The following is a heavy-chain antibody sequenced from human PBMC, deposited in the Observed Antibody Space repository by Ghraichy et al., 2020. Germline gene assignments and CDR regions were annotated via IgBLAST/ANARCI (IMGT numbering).Heavy chain of an antibody. D-gene: IGHD3-16*02. J-gene: IGHJ4*02. V-gene: IGHV3-48*02. CDR1: GFTFSSYS. CDR3: ARGGFGGVIVDY. CDR2: ISSGSSTI. Sequence: LSLTCAASGFTFSSYSMNWVRQAPGKGLEWVSYISSGSSTIYYADSVKGRFTISRDNAKNSLFLQMNSLRDEDTAVYYCARGGFGGVIVDYWGQGTLVTVSS.